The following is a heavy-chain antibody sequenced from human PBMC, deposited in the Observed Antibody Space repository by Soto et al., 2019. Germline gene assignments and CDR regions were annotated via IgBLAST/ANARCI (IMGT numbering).Heavy chain of an antibody. CDR2: INHSGST. J-gene: IGHJ4*02. CDR1: GGSFSGYY. CDR3: ARSGPMITFGGVIVIFDY. V-gene: IGHV4-34*01. D-gene: IGHD3-16*02. Sequence: QVQLQQWGAGLLKPSETLSLTCAVYGGSFSGYYWSWIRQPPGKGLEWIGEINHSGSTNYNPSLKSRDTISVDTSKNQFSLKLSSVTAADTAVYYCARSGPMITFGGVIVIFDYWGQGTLVTVSS.